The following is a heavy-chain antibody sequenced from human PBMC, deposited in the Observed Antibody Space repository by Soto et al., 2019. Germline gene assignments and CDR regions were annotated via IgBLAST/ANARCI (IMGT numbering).Heavy chain of an antibody. J-gene: IGHJ6*02. D-gene: IGHD3-10*01. CDR3: ARLDYGNGMDV. CDR2: GSYSGTT. Sequence: SETLSLTCTVSGGSISSYYWSWIRQPPGKGLEWIGYGSYSGTTHYNPSLKSRVTISVDTSKNEFSLRLSSVTAADTAVYYCARLDYGNGMDVWGQGTTVTVSS. CDR1: GGSISSYY. V-gene: IGHV4-59*08.